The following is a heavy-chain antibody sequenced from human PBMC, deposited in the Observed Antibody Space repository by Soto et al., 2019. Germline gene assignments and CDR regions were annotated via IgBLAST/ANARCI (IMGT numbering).Heavy chain of an antibody. CDR3: ARGMSGYYFDSSGYPNPGPFDN. Sequence: SETLSLTCTVSGGSISSGGYYWSWIRQHPGKGLEWIGYIYYSGSTYYNPSLKSRVTISVDTSKNQFSLKLSSVTAADTAVYYCARGMSGYYFDSSGYPNPGPFDNWGQGTLVTVSS. D-gene: IGHD3-22*01. V-gene: IGHV4-31*03. J-gene: IGHJ4*02. CDR2: IYYSGST. CDR1: GGSISSGGYY.